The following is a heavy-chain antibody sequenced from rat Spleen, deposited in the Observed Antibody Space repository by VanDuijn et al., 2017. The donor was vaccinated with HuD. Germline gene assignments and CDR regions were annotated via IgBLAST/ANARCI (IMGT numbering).Heavy chain of an antibody. CDR1: GFSLTSYY. J-gene: IGHJ4*01. CDR3: ARQGGYNSYVMDA. V-gene: IGHV2-32*01. Sequence: QVQLKETGPGLVQPTQTLSITCTVSGFSLTSYYIQWVRQTPGKGLEWMGLIWTGGSTSYNSLLKSRLSISRDTSKSQVFLKMNSLRTEDTATYYCARQGGYNSYVMDAWGQGASVTVSS. D-gene: IGHD1-4*01. CDR2: IWTGGST.